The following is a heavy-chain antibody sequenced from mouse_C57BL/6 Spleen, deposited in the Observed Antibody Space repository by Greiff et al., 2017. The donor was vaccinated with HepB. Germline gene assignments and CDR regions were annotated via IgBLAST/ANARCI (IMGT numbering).Heavy chain of an antibody. Sequence: QVQLQQPGAELVKPGASVKLSCKASGYTFTSYWMHWVKQRPGQGLEWIGMIHPNSGSTNYNEKFKSKATLTVDKSSSTAYMQLSSLTSADSAVYYCAREGDSYYYGSSYDLFAYWGQGTLVTVSA. CDR2: IHPNSGST. CDR1: GYTFTSYW. CDR3: AREGDSYYYGSSYDLFAY. V-gene: IGHV1-64*01. D-gene: IGHD1-1*01. J-gene: IGHJ3*01.